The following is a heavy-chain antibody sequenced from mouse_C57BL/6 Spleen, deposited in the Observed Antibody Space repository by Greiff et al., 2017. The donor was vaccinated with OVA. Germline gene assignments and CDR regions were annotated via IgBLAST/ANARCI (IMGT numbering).Heavy chain of an antibody. J-gene: IGHJ2*01. CDR2: IDPETGGT. D-gene: IGHD1-1*01. CDR3: IRRPTTVGFDY. V-gene: IGHV1-15*01. CDR1: GYTFTDYE. Sequence: VQLQQSGAELVRPGASVTLSCKASGYTFTDYEMHWVKQTPVHGLEWIGAIDPETGGTAYNQKFKGKAILTADKSSSTAYMELRSLTSEDSAVYYCIRRPTTVGFDYWGQGTTLTVSS.